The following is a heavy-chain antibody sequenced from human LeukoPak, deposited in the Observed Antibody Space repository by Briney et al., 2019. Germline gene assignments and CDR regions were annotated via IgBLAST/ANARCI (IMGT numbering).Heavy chain of an antibody. CDR2: IRESGGA. D-gene: IGHD1-14*01. CDR1: GFTFSSYV. Sequence: PGGSLRLSCAASGFTFSSYVMNWVRQAPGKGLEWVSAIRESGGAYYTDSVKGRFTISRDNSKNTLYLQMSSLRAEDTAVYYCAKATTVAYFDCWGQGVLVTVSS. J-gene: IGHJ4*02. CDR3: AKATTVAYFDC. V-gene: IGHV3-23*01.